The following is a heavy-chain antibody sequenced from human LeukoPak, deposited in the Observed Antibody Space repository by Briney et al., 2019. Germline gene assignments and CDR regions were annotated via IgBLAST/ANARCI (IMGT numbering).Heavy chain of an antibody. Sequence: GGSLKISFETSGYHFNNSWIGWVRPGPGKGVEGIGILFPGDSDFRYNPSFQGQVTISADKSINTAYLHWSSLKPSDTAMYYCARQGVPSVLIVFDLWGQGTLVTVSS. J-gene: IGHJ4*02. V-gene: IGHV5-51*01. CDR3: ARQGVPSVLIVFDL. CDR1: GYHFNNSW. CDR2: LFPGDSDF. D-gene: IGHD2-2*01.